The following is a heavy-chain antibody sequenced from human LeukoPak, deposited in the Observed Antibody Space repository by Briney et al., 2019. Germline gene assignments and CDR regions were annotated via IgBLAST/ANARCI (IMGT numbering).Heavy chain of an antibody. CDR3: AREDHRLAAAGTSAFDL. Sequence: GGSLRLSCAASGFTFIEYWMHWVRQAPGKGLAWVSHINRDGGLTNYADSVKGRFTVSRDNARNILYLQMDSLRAEDTARYFCAREDHRLAAAGTSAFDLGGQGTLVPVSP. J-gene: IGHJ3*01. V-gene: IGHV3-74*01. CDR2: INRDGGLT. D-gene: IGHD6-13*01. CDR1: GFTFIEYW.